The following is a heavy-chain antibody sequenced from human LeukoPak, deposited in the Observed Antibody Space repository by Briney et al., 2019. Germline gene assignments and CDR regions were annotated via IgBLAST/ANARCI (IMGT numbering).Heavy chain of an antibody. D-gene: IGHD2-21*02. J-gene: IGHJ4*02. CDR1: GFSFNSYT. CDR2: INSHSTSI. Sequence: GGSLRPSCAASGFSFNSYTMSWVRQAPGKGLEWVSSINSHSTSIYYADSVKGRFTVSRDNTKKSLYLQMNSLRGEDTAVYFCAKESGDCGADCLALNDYWGQGTLVTLSS. CDR3: AKESGDCGADCLALNDY. V-gene: IGHV3-21*01.